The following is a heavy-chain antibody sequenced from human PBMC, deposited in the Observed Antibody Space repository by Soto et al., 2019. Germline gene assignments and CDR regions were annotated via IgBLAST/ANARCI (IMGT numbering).Heavy chain of an antibody. Sequence: SETLSLTCTVSGGSISSSSYYWGWIRQPPGKGLEWIGSIYYSGSTYYNPSLKSRVTISVDTSKNQFSLKLSSVTAADTAVYYCARLSRSWYYYSYGMDVWGQGTTVTVSS. D-gene: IGHD6-13*01. CDR3: ARLSRSWYYYSYGMDV. CDR1: GGSISSSSYY. V-gene: IGHV4-39*01. CDR2: IYYSGST. J-gene: IGHJ6*02.